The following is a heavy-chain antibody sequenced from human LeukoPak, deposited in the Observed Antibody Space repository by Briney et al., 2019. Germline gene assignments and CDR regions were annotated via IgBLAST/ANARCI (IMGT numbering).Heavy chain of an antibody. CDR1: GGSISPYY. D-gene: IGHD3-22*01. J-gene: IGHJ4*02. V-gene: IGHV4-59*08. Sequence: SETLSLTCTVSGGSISPYYWSWIRQPPGKGLEWIGYIYYSGNTNYNPSLKSRVTISLDTSKNQFSLKLSSVTAADTAVYYCARLPRRLDGGGYYPYYFDYWGQGTLVSVSS. CDR2: IYYSGNT. CDR3: ARLPRRLDGGGYYPYYFDY.